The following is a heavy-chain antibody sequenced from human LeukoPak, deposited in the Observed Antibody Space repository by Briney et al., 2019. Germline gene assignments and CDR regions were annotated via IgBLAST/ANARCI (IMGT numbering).Heavy chain of an antibody. CDR2: MYAGGTT. Sequence: GSVRLSCAASGVIVSRNFMSWVRQAPGKGLQWVAIMYAGGTTDYSDSVRGRFHISRDSSNNTLSLQINSLRVEDTAVYYCARGSGSGWPLDRWGQGALVTVSS. D-gene: IGHD6-19*01. J-gene: IGHJ5*02. V-gene: IGHV3-53*01. CDR1: GVIVSRNF. CDR3: ARGSGSGWPLDR.